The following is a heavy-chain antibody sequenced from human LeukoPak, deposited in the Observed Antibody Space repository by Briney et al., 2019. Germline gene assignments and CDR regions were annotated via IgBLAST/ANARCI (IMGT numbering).Heavy chain of an antibody. Sequence: SVKVSCKASGGTFSSYAISWVRQAPGQGLEWMGGIIPIFGTANYAQKFQGRVTIPTDESTSTAYMELSSLRSEDTAVYYCARETMVRGVIPLYYFDYWGQGTLVTISS. CDR2: IIPIFGTA. J-gene: IGHJ4*02. D-gene: IGHD3-10*01. CDR1: GGTFSSYA. CDR3: ARETMVRGVIPLYYFDY. V-gene: IGHV1-69*05.